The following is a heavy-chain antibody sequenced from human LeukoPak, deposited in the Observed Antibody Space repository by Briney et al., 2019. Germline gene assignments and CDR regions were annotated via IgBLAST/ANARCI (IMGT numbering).Heavy chain of an antibody. J-gene: IGHJ6*02. CDR2: IWYDESNK. CDR3: ARGASYWGDYYYGMDV. CDR1: GFILSSYG. Sequence: GRSLRLSCAASGFILSSYGIHWVRQAPGKGLEWLAVIWYDESNKYYADSVKGRFTISRDTSKNTLYLQMNSLRAEDTAVYYCARGASYWGDYYYGMDVWGQGTTVTVSS. D-gene: IGHD1-26*01. V-gene: IGHV3-33*01.